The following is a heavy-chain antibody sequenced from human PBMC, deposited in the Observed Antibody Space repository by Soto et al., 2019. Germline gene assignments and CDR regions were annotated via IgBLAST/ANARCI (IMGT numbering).Heavy chain of an antibody. CDR3: ERAREKVTSTWPFDD. D-gene: IGHD4-4*01. J-gene: IGHJ4*02. CDR1: GGTFSSYA. CDR2: IIPIFGTA. V-gene: IGHV1-69*01. Sequence: QVQLVQSGAEVKKPGSSVKVSCKASGGTFSSYAISWVRQAPGQGLEWMGGIIPIFGTANYAQKLQGRVTITADQATSKAYMELRTLRSEDTAVDYCERAREKVTSTWPFDDCGQGTLVTV.